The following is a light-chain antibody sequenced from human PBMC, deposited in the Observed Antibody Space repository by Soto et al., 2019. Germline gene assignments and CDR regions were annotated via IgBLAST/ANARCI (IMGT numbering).Light chain of an antibody. CDR2: GAS. CDR1: QRVSSSY. CDR3: QQYGNSPWT. J-gene: IGKJ1*01. Sequence: EVVLTQSPATLALSGGERATLSCRASQRVSSSYLAWYQHRPGQAPRLLIFGASSRATGIPDRFSGTGSGTDFTLTISRLEPEDFAVYYCQQYGNSPWTFGQGTKVEIK. V-gene: IGKV3-20*01.